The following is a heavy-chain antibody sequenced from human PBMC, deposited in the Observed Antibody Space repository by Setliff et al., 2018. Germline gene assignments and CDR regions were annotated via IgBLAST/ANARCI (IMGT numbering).Heavy chain of an antibody. CDR1: GDSIDTDIW. D-gene: IGHD3-10*01. Sequence: SETLSLTCTVSGDSIDTDIWWSWVRQSPGKGLEWIGEIYLGGSPTYNPSLKSRVTISIYKSKNQLSLDLTSVTAADTAVYYCARGKRATMVRGVVGGYYYYGMDVWGQGTTVTVSS. V-gene: IGHV4-4*02. CDR2: IYLGGSP. CDR3: ARGKRATMVRGVVGGYYYYGMDV. J-gene: IGHJ6*02.